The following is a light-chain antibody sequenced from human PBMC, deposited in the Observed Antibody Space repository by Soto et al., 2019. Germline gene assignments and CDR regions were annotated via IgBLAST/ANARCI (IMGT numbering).Light chain of an antibody. CDR2: GAS. V-gene: IGKV3-20*01. CDR3: QHYSNSPS. J-gene: IGKJ5*01. CDR1: QSVSSN. Sequence: EIVMTQSPATLSVSPGERATLSCRASQSVSSNLAWYQQKPGQAPRLLIYGASSRATDIPDRFSGSGSGTDFTLTISRLEPEDFAVYYCQHYSNSPSFGQGTRLEIK.